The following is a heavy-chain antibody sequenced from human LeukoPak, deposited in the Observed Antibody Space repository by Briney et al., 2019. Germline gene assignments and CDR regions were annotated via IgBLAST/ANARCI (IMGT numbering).Heavy chain of an antibody. Sequence: SETPSLTCTVSGGSIRSYYWSWIQQPPGKGLEWIGYIFYSGSTNYNPSLKSRVTISVDTSKNQFSLKLSSVNAADTAVYYCARDQNRAFDIWGQGTMVTVSS. CDR2: IFYSGST. CDR1: GGSIRSYY. J-gene: IGHJ3*02. V-gene: IGHV4-59*01. CDR3: ARDQNRAFDI.